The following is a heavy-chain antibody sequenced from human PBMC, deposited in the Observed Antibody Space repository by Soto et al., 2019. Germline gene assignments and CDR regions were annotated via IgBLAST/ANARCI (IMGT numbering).Heavy chain of an antibody. V-gene: IGHV3-23*01. CDR1: GFTFSNFA. J-gene: IGHJ4*02. Sequence: PGGSLRLSCAASGFTFSNFALSWVRQAPGKGLEWVSGISATGGATYYADSVRGRFTVPRDNSKSTLFLQMSSLSAEDTAVYYCAKLNYYGSGSQPPWGQGTLVTVSS. D-gene: IGHD3-10*01. CDR2: ISATGGAT. CDR3: AKLNYYGSGSQPP.